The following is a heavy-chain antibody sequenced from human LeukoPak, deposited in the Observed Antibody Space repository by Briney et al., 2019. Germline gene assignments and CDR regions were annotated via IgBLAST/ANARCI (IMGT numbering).Heavy chain of an antibody. V-gene: IGHV1-8*01. CDR1: GYTFTSYD. CDR3: ARGLRYYDYVPY. J-gene: IGHJ4*02. Sequence: ASVKVSCKASGYTFTSYDINWVRQATGQGLEWMGWMNPNSGNTGYAQKFQGRFTITRNTSKNTAYMELSSLRSEDTAVYYCARGLRYYDYVPYWGQGALVTVSS. D-gene: IGHD3-16*01. CDR2: MNPNSGNT.